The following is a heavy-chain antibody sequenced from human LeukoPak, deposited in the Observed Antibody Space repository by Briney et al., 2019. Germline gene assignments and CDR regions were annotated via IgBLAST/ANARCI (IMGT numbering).Heavy chain of an antibody. CDR2: IRYDGSNK. CDR3: AKAPPKARLLWFGELGSSLSYMDV. Sequence: GGSLRLSCAASGFTFSSYGMHWVRQAPGKGLEWVAFIRYDGSNKYYADSVKGRFTISRDNSKNTLYLQMNSLRAEDTAVYYCAKAPPKARLLWFGELGSSLSYMDVWGKGTTVTISS. D-gene: IGHD3-10*01. V-gene: IGHV3-30*02. CDR1: GFTFSSYG. J-gene: IGHJ6*03.